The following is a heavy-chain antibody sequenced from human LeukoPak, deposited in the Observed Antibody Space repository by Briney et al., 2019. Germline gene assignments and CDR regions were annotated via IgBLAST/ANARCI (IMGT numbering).Heavy chain of an antibody. D-gene: IGHD3-10*01. Sequence: GASVKVSCKASGGTFSSCSLSWVRQAPGQGLEWMGRIIPILGIANYAQKFQGRVTITADKSTRTAYMELSSLRSEDTAVYYCARLALYYSGSGEKGIDYWGQGTLVTVSS. CDR3: ARLALYYSGSGEKGIDY. V-gene: IGHV1-69*02. CDR1: GGTFSSCS. J-gene: IGHJ4*02. CDR2: IIPILGIA.